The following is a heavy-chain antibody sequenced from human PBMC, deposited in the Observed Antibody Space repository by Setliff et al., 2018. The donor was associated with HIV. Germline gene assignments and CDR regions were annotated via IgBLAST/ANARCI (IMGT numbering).Heavy chain of an antibody. J-gene: IGHJ6*03. CDR1: GGSISSYY. V-gene: IGHV4-4*07. CDR3: ARAEQLALGDYYYMDV. D-gene: IGHD6-6*01. CDR2: IYTSGST. Sequence: KTSETLSLTCTVSGGSISSYYRSWIRQPAGKGLEWIGRIYTSGSTNYNPSLKSRVTMSVDTSKNQFSLKLSSVTAADTAVYYCARAEQLALGDYYYMDVWGKGTTVTVSS.